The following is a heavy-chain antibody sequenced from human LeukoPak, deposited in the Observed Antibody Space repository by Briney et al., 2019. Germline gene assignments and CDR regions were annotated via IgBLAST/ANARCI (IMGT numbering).Heavy chain of an antibody. CDR3: ARGRGNGTRLDH. J-gene: IGHJ5*02. D-gene: IGHD2-8*01. CDR2: ISFDGNKT. CDR1: GFAFSRYA. V-gene: IGHV3-30*03. Sequence: PGGSLRLSCAASGFAFSRYAMHWVRQAPGKGLEGVSVISFDGNKTFYVDSVKGRFNISRDNSRAILYLQMDSLRPDDTAVYFCARGRGNGTRLDHWGQGSLVTVSS.